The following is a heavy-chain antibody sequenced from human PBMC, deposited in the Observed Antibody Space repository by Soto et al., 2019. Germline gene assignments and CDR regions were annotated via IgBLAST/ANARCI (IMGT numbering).Heavy chain of an antibody. CDR1: GYTFTSYD. Sequence: QVQLVQSGAAMKKPGASVKVSCKASGYTFTSYDINWVRQATGQGLEWMGWINPNTGYTDYAQKFQDRVTMTGNTYITTAYMELSSLRSEDTAVYYCVRGRVMITFGVVIVIDYWGQGSPVTVSS. V-gene: IGHV1-8*01. CDR2: INPNTGYT. CDR3: VRGRVMITFGVVIVIDY. D-gene: IGHD3-16*02. J-gene: IGHJ4*02.